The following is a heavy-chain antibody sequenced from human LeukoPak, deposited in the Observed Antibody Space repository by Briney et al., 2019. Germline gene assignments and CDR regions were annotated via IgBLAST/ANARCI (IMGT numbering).Heavy chain of an antibody. J-gene: IGHJ4*02. CDR3: ALPFKGYCSGGSCPHIYCGGY. CDR1: GYTFTSYG. V-gene: IGHV1-18*01. CDR2: ISAYNGNT. D-gene: IGHD2-15*01. Sequence: ASVKVSCKASGYTFTSYGISWVRQAPGQGLEWMGWISAYNGNTNYARKLQGRVTMTTDTSTSTAYMELRSLRSDDTAVYYCALPFKGYCSGGSCPHIYCGGYWGQGTLVTVSS.